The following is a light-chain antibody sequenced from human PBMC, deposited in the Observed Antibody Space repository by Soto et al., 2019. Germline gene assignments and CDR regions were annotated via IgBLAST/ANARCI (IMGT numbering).Light chain of an antibody. CDR2: KAS. J-gene: IGKJ4*01. CDR1: ETISSW. Sequence: DIQMTQSPSTLSASVGDRVTITCRASETISSWLAWYQQKPGKAPKLLIYKASNLEGGVPSRFSGSGSGTEFTLTISGLQPDDFATYYCQQYKSYPVTFGGGTEVEIK. V-gene: IGKV1-5*03. CDR3: QQYKSYPVT.